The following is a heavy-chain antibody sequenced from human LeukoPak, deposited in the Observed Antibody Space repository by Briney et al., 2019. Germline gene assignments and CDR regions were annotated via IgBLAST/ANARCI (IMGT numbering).Heavy chain of an antibody. CDR1: GFTFSSYS. CDR3: ARDNPYYYDSSGYQFDY. D-gene: IGHD3-22*01. J-gene: IGHJ4*02. Sequence: NSGGSLRLSCAASGFTFSSYSMNWVRQAPGKGLEWVSSISSSSSYIYYADSVKGRFTISRDNAKNSLYPQMNSLRAEDTAVYYCARDNPYYYDSSGYQFDYWGQGTLVTVSS. CDR2: ISSSSSYI. V-gene: IGHV3-21*01.